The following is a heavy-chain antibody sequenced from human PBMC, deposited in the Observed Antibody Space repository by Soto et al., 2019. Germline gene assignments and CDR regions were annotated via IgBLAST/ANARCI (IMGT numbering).Heavy chain of an antibody. CDR3: ARDSTVTTFDY. J-gene: IGHJ4*02. CDR2: IYSGGST. CDR1: ASTFTTNY. Sequence: PGXSLRLSCAASASTFTTNYMSWVRQAPGKGLEWVSVIYSGGSTYYAESVKGRFTISRDNSKNTLYLQMKSLRAEDTAVYYCARDSTVTTFDYWGQGILVTVSS. V-gene: IGHV3-66*01. D-gene: IGHD4-17*01.